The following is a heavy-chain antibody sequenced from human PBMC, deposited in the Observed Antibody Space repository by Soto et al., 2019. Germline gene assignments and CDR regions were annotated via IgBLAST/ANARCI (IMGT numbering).Heavy chain of an antibody. CDR3: ARNLRYYYAGAAYYQYDAFDV. Sequence: SETLSLTCTVSNGSISNYYWSWIRQPPGKGLEWIGYIYYSGSISYNPSLKSRVTISVATSKNQFSLKLTSVTAADTAVYYCARNLRYYYAGAAYYQYDAFDVWGQGTVVTVSS. CDR2: IYYSGSI. J-gene: IGHJ3*01. V-gene: IGHV4-59*01. D-gene: IGHD3-22*01. CDR1: NGSISNYY.